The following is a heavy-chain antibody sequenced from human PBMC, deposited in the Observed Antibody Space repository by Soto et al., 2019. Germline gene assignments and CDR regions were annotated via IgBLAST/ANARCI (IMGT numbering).Heavy chain of an antibody. CDR2: IYPGDSDT. Sequence: PGESMKISCKGAGYSFTSYWIVWVRKMPGKGLEWMGIIYPGDSDTRYSPSFQGQVTISADKSISTAYLQWSSLKASDTAMYYCARVGDYVWGSYRYTDYFDYWGQGTLVTVSS. V-gene: IGHV5-51*01. J-gene: IGHJ4*02. CDR1: GYSFTSYW. CDR3: ARVGDYVWGSYRYTDYFDY. D-gene: IGHD3-16*02.